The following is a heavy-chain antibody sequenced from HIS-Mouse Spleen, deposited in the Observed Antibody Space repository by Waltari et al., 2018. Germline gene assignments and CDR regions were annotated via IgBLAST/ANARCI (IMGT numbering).Heavy chain of an antibody. CDR2: IYTSGST. V-gene: IGHV4-4*07. D-gene: IGHD3-3*01. Sequence: QVQLQESGPGLVKPSETRSLTCTVSGGAISRYYWSWIRQPAGKGLEWIGRIYTSGSTNYNPSLKSRVTMSVDTSKNQFSLKLSSVTAADTAVYYCARDFHDFWSGYYGGDKKHDAFDIWGQGTMVTVSS. CDR1: GGAISRYY. J-gene: IGHJ3*02. CDR3: ARDFHDFWSGYYGGDKKHDAFDI.